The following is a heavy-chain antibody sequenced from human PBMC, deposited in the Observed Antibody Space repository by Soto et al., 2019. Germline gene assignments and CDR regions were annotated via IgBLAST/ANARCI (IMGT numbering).Heavy chain of an antibody. CDR3: ARDTEDYDFWSGPFDY. CDR2: ISSSSSYI. CDR1: GFTFSSYG. V-gene: IGHV3-21*01. J-gene: IGHJ4*02. Sequence: GASLRLAFAASGFTFSSYGVNGVRQATGKGLEWVSSISSSSSYIYYADSVKGRFTISRDNAKNSLYLQMNILRPEDTAVYYCARDTEDYDFWSGPFDYWGQGTLVTVS. D-gene: IGHD3-3*01.